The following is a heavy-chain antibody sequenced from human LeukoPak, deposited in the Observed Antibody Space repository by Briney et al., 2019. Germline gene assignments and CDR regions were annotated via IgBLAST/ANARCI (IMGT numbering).Heavy chain of an antibody. CDR2: IRSKANSYAT. D-gene: IGHD2-2*01. CDR3: TRGYCSSTSCXGYFXX. V-gene: IGHV3-73*01. CDR1: GFTFSGSA. Sequence: GGSLRLSCAASGFTFSGSAMHWVRQASGRGLEWVGRIRSKANSYATAYDASVKGRFTISRDDSKNTAYLQMNSLKTEDTAVYYCTRGYCSSTSCXGYFXXXGQGTLVT. J-gene: IGHJ4*02.